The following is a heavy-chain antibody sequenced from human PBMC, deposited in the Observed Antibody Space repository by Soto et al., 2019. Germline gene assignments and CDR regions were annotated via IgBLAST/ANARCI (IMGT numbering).Heavy chain of an antibody. CDR2: ISAYNGNT. Sequence: ASVKVSCKASGYTFTSYGISWVRQAPGQGLEWMGWISAYNGNTNYAQKLQGRVTMTTDTSTSTAYMELRSLRSDDTAVYYCARDLAGDYDFWSGYWGGARDFDYWGQGTLVTVSS. D-gene: IGHD3-3*01. J-gene: IGHJ4*02. V-gene: IGHV1-18*01. CDR3: ARDLAGDYDFWSGYWGGARDFDY. CDR1: GYTFTSYG.